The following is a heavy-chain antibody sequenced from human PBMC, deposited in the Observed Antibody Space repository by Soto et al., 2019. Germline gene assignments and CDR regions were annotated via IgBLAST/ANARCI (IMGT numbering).Heavy chain of an antibody. CDR3: ARGKGDGYNPYYYYYGIDV. Sequence: QVQLVQSGAEVKEPGSSVKVSCKASGGTFSSYAISWVRQAPGQGLEWMGGVIPIFGTANYAQKFQGRVTITADKSTSTAYMELSSLRSEDTAVYYCARGKGDGYNPYYYYYGIDVWGQGTTVTVSS. CDR1: GGTFSSYA. CDR2: VIPIFGTA. D-gene: IGHD5-12*01. V-gene: IGHV1-69*06. J-gene: IGHJ6*02.